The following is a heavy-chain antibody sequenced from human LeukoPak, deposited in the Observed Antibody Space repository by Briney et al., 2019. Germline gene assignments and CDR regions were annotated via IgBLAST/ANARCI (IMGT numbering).Heavy chain of an antibody. D-gene: IGHD4-17*01. CDR3: ARASDNDDYSLDYFYYMDV. CDR1: GGSFSGYY. Sequence: PSETLSLTCAAYGGSFSGYYWGWIRQTPGKGLEWIGEINHGGSTNYNPSLKSRVTMSVDTSKNQFSLNLASVTAADTAVYYCARASDNDDYSLDYFYYMDVWGEGTTVTVSS. J-gene: IGHJ6*03. CDR2: INHGGST. V-gene: IGHV4-34*01.